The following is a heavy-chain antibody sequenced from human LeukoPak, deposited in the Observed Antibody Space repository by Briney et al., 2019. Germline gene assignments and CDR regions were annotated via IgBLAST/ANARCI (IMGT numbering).Heavy chain of an antibody. CDR1: GLTFSDHY. V-gene: IGHV3-11*04. Sequence: PGGSLRLSCAASGLTFSDHYMTWIRQAPGKGLEWVSYISSSSNTMFYTDSVKGRFTVSRDNDKNSLYLQMNSLRVDDTAVYYCAKGADYYGSGTYGPFDYWGQGTLVTVSS. CDR3: AKGADYYGSGTYGPFDY. J-gene: IGHJ4*02. CDR2: ISSSSNTM. D-gene: IGHD3-10*01.